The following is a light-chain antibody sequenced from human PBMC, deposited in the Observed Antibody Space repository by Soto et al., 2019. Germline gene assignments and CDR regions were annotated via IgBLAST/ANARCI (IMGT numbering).Light chain of an antibody. V-gene: IGKV1-5*03. CDR2: KAS. CDR3: QQYNSYPLT. CDR1: QSIGSS. J-gene: IGKJ4*01. Sequence: DIQMTQSPSSLSASLGDRVTIICRASQSIGSSLIWYQEKPGKAPKLLIYKASSLESGVPSRFSGSGSGTEFTLTISSLQPDDFATYYCQQYNSYPLTFGGGTKVEIK.